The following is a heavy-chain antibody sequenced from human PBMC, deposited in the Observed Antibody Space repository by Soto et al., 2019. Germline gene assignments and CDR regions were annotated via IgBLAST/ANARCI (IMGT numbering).Heavy chain of an antibody. CDR1: GYSFTTSA. CDR2: ISTYNGNT. CDR3: ARRFYGDYDY. D-gene: IGHD4-17*01. J-gene: IGHJ4*02. Sequence: ASVKVSCKASGYSFTTSAITWVRQAPGQGLEWMGWISTYNGNTNYAQKLQDRVTLTTDTSTSTAYMELRSLRSDDTAIYYCARRFYGDYDYWGQGTLVTVSS. V-gene: IGHV1-18*01.